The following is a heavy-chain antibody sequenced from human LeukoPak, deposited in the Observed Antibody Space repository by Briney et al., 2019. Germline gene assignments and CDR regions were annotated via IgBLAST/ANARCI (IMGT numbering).Heavy chain of an antibody. CDR3: AKGHSFMVRGVIVDY. CDR1: GGSISSSSYY. V-gene: IGHV3-23*01. Sequence: ETLSLTCTVSGGSISSSSYYWGWIRQPPGKGLEWVSAISGSGGSTYYADSVKGRFTISRDNSKNTLYLQMNSLRAEDTAVYYCAKGHSFMVRGVIVDYWGQGTLVTVSS. CDR2: ISGSGGST. D-gene: IGHD3-10*01. J-gene: IGHJ4*02.